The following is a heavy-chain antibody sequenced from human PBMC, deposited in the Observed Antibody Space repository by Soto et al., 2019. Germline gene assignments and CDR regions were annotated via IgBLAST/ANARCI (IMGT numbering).Heavy chain of an antibody. CDR1: GYTFTSYG. V-gene: IGHV1-18*01. CDR3: ARGLNSVTMIVVVPSAPMDV. CDR2: ISAYNGNT. Sequence: QVQLVQSGAEVKKPGASVKVSCKASGYTFTSYGISWVRQAPGQGLEWMGWISAYNGNTNYAQKLQGRVTMTTDTPTSTAYMELRSLRSDDTAVYYCARGLNSVTMIVVVPSAPMDVWGQGTTVTVSS. J-gene: IGHJ6*02. D-gene: IGHD3-22*01.